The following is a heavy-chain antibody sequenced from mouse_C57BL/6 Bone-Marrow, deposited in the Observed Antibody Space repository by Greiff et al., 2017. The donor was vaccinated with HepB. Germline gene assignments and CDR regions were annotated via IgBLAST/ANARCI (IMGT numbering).Heavy chain of an antibody. CDR1: GFTFSDYY. V-gene: IGHV5-16*01. J-gene: IGHJ4*01. Sequence: DVQLVESEGGLVQPGSSMKLSCTASGFTFSDYYMAWVRQVPEKGLEWVANINYDGSSTYYLDSLKSRFIISRDNAKNILYLQMSSLKSEDTATYYCARGHYYGSSYWGAMDYWGQGTSVTVSS. D-gene: IGHD1-1*01. CDR2: INYDGSST. CDR3: ARGHYYGSSYWGAMDY.